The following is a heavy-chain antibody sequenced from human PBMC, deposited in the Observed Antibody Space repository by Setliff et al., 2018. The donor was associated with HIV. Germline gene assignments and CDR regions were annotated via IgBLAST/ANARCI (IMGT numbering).Heavy chain of an antibody. V-gene: IGHV3-33*03. Sequence: PGGSLRLSCAASAFSLGDYGMHWVRQAPGRGLEWVALLSYDGGKENYGDSVKGRFSISRDNAKNSLYLQMNSLRAEDTAVYYCASLAAADDYWGQGTLVTVSS. J-gene: IGHJ4*02. CDR1: AFSLGDYG. D-gene: IGHD6-13*01. CDR2: LSYDGGKE. CDR3: ASLAAADDY.